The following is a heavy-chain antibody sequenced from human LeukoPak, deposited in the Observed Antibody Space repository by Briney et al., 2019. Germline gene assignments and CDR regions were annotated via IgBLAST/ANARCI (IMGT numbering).Heavy chain of an antibody. Sequence: KPSETLSLTCAVYGGSFSGYYWSWIRQSPGKGLEWIGEINHSGSTNYNPSLKSRVTISVDTSKNQFSLKLSSVTAADTAVYYCAAADYYDSSGYYHHLDYWGQGTLVTVSS. CDR3: AAADYYDSSGYYHHLDY. CDR2: INHSGST. V-gene: IGHV4-34*01. CDR1: GGSFSGYY. J-gene: IGHJ4*02. D-gene: IGHD3-22*01.